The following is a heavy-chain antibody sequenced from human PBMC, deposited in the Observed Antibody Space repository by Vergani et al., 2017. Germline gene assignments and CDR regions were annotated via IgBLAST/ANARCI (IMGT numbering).Heavy chain of an antibody. V-gene: IGHV5-10-1*01. J-gene: IGHJ6*02. CDR3: ARQVAVAGKWWGPYYYYGMDV. CDR1: GYSFTSYW. Sequence: EVQLVQSGAEVKKPGESLRISCKGSGYSFTSYWISSWLQMPGKGLEWMGRIDPSDSYTNYSPSFQGHVTISADKSISTAYLQWSSLKASDTAMYYCARQVAVAGKWWGPYYYYGMDVWGQGTTVTVSS. CDR2: IDPSDSYT. D-gene: IGHD6-19*01.